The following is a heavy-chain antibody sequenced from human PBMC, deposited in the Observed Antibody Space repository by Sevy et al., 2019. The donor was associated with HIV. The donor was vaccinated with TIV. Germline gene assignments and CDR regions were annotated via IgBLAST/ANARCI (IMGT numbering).Heavy chain of an antibody. CDR1: GFTFTSSA. V-gene: IGHV1-58*01. CDR3: AAGPEGFDP. CDR2: IGVGSGNT. J-gene: IGHJ5*02. Sequence: ASVKVSCKASGFTFTSSAVQRVRQARGQRLEWIGWIGVGSGNTNYAQKFQERVTITRDMSTSTAYMELSSLRSEDTAAYYCAAGPEGFDPWGQGTLVTVSS.